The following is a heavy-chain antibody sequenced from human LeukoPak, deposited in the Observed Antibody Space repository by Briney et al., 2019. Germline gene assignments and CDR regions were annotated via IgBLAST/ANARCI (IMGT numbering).Heavy chain of an antibody. D-gene: IGHD3-9*01. CDR2: ISGSGGST. J-gene: IGHJ6*03. Sequence: PGGSLRLSCAASGFTFSSYWMSWVRQAPGKGLEWVSAISGSGGSTYYADSVKGRFTISRDNSKNTLYLQMNSLRAEDTAVYYCAKDLSYYYYMDVWGKGTTVTISS. CDR1: GFTFSSYW. CDR3: AKDLSYYYYMDV. V-gene: IGHV3-23*01.